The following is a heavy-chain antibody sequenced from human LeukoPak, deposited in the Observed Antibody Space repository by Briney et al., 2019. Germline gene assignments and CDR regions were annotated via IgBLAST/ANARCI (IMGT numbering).Heavy chain of an antibody. Sequence: SETLSLTCTVSGGSISSSSYYWGWIRQPPGKGLEWIGSIYYSGSTYYNPSLKSRVTISVDTSKNQFSLKLSSVTAADTAVYYCATYSSLQLDYGMGVWGQGTTVAVSS. CDR1: GGSISSSSYY. CDR2: IYYSGST. CDR3: ATYSSLQLDYGMGV. J-gene: IGHJ6*02. V-gene: IGHV4-39*07. D-gene: IGHD5-18*01.